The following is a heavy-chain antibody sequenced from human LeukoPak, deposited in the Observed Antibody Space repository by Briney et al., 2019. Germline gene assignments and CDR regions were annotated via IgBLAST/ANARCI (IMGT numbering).Heavy chain of an antibody. CDR3: GRWGLNAALDR. Sequence: PGGSLRLSCAASGFTFSNNWMGWVRQAPGKGPEWVANINPDGSDKYYVDSVKGRFTVSRDNAQKSLYLQMNSLTAEDSAVYYCGRWGLNAALDRWGQGSLVTVSS. V-gene: IGHV3-7*01. J-gene: IGHJ5*02. CDR2: INPDGSDK. D-gene: IGHD2-15*01. CDR1: GFTFSNNW.